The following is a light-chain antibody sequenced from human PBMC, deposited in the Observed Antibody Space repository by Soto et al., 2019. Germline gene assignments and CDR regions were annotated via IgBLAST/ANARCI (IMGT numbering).Light chain of an antibody. CDR3: LQRSNWPVT. J-gene: IGKJ1*01. V-gene: IGKV3-11*01. CDR2: DAS. Sequence: EIVLTQSPGTLSLSPGERATLSCRASQSVSSYLAWYQQKPGQAPRLLIYDASTRATGISAIFSGSGSGTDFTITISSLEPEDFAVYYCLQRSNWPVTFGQGTKVEVK. CDR1: QSVSSY.